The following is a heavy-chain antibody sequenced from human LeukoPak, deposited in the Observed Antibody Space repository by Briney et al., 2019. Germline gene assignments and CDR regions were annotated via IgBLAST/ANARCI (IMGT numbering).Heavy chain of an antibody. D-gene: IGHD3-10*01. V-gene: IGHV1-8*01. CDR2: MNPNSGNT. J-gene: IGHJ6*03. CDR3: ARTHGSGSYYSHYYYYYYMDA. CDR1: GYTFTSYD. Sequence: ASVKVSCKASGYTFTSYDINWVRQATGQGLEWMGWMNPNSGNTGYAQKFQGRVTMTRNTSISTAYMELSSLRSEDTAVYYCARTHGSGSYYSHYYYYYYMDAWGKGTTVTISS.